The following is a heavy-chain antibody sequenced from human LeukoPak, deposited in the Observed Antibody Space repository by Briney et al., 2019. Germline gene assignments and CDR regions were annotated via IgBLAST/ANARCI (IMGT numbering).Heavy chain of an antibody. CDR1: GYTFTSYA. D-gene: IGHD4-23*01. CDR3: ARDLRNYGGNSGDY. J-gene: IGHJ4*02. V-gene: IGHV7-4-1*02. Sequence: ASVKVSCKASGYTFTSYAMNWVRQAPGQGLEWMGWINTNTGNPTYAQGFTGRFVSSLDTSASTAYLQISSLKAEDTAVYYCARDLRNYGGNSGDYWGQGTLVTVSS. CDR2: INTNTGNP.